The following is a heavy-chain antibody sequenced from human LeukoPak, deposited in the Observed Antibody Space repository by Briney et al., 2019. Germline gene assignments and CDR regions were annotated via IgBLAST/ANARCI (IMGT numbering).Heavy chain of an antibody. CDR3: ARGGLEPVDY. J-gene: IGHJ4*02. CDR1: GFTFGTFW. D-gene: IGHD1-14*01. Sequence: PGGSLRLSCAASGFTFGTFWMHWVRQAPGKGLVWVSRINPEETTTNYADAVKGRFTISRDNAKNTLYLQMSSLRAEDTAVYYCARGGLEPVDYWGQGTLVTVSS. V-gene: IGHV3-74*01. CDR2: INPEETTT.